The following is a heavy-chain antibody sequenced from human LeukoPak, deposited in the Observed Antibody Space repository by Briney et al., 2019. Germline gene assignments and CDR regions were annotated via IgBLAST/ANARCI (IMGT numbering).Heavy chain of an antibody. Sequence: ASVKVSCKASGYTFTSYGISWVRQAPGQGLEWVGWISAYNGNTNYAQKLQGRVTMTTDTSTSTAYMELRSLRSDDTAVYYCARGPYYYDSSGYYYFDYWGQGTLVTVSS. CDR1: GYTFTSYG. V-gene: IGHV1-18*01. D-gene: IGHD3-22*01. CDR2: ISAYNGNT. J-gene: IGHJ4*02. CDR3: ARGPYYYDSSGYYYFDY.